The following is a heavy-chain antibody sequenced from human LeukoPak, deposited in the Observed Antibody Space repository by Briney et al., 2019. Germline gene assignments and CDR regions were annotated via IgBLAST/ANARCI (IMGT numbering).Heavy chain of an antibody. CDR1: GYTFTSYG. CDR3: ARDGYCSGGSCPKFDP. J-gene: IGHJ5*02. Sequence: ASVKVSCKASGYTFTSYGINWVRQAPGQGLEWMGWISAYNGDTNYAQKLQGRVTMTTDTSTSTAYMELRSLRSDDTAVYYCARDGYCSGGSCPKFDPWGQGTLVTVSS. CDR2: ISAYNGDT. V-gene: IGHV1-18*01. D-gene: IGHD2-15*01.